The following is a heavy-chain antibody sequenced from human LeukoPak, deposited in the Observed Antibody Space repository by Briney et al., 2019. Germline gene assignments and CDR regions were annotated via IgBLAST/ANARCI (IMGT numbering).Heavy chain of an antibody. J-gene: IGHJ6*03. Sequence: GGSLRLSCAASGFTFSSYWMHWVRQAPGKGLIWVSRINSDGHDTSYADSVKGRFTISRDNAKNTLYLQMNSLRAEDTAVYYCARGPNYDFWSGYRDFYYMDVWGKGTTVTVSS. CDR2: INSDGHDT. CDR1: GFTFSSYW. CDR3: ARGPNYDFWSGYRDFYYMDV. D-gene: IGHD3-3*01. V-gene: IGHV3-74*01.